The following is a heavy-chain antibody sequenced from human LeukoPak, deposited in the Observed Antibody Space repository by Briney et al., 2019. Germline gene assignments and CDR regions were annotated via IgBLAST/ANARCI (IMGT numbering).Heavy chain of an antibody. CDR1: GFTFSSYE. J-gene: IGHJ3*02. V-gene: IGHV3-48*03. CDR3: ARGLRTLPPAFDI. D-gene: IGHD3-16*01. Sequence: GGSLRLSCAASGFTFSSYEMNWVRQAPGKGLEWVSYISSSGSTIYYADSVKGRFTISRDNAKNSLYLQMNSLRAEDTAVYYCARGLRTLPPAFDIWGQGTMVTVSS. CDR2: ISSSGSTI.